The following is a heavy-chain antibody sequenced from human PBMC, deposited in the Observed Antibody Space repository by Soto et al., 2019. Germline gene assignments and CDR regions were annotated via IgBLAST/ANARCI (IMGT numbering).Heavy chain of an antibody. CDR1: GFTFSSYW. D-gene: IGHD3-9*01. Sequence: GGSLRLSCAASGFTFSSYWMSWVRQAPGKGLEWVANIKQDGSEKYYVDSVKGRFTISRDNAKNSLYLQMNSLRAEDTAVYYCARDPAGYYDILTGYESHIAGSWFDPWGQGTLVTVSS. CDR2: IKQDGSEK. J-gene: IGHJ5*02. CDR3: ARDPAGYYDILTGYESHIAGSWFDP. V-gene: IGHV3-7*05.